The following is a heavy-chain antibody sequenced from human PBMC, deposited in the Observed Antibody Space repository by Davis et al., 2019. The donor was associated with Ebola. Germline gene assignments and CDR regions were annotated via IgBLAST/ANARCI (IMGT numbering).Heavy chain of an antibody. J-gene: IGHJ5*02. Sequence: MPSETLSLTCSVSGASISSYYWSCIRQPPGKGLEWIGYIYYSWSTNYNPSLKSRVTISVDTSKNQFSLKLSSVTAADTAMYYCARRGTSSWYAGWFDPWGQGTLVTVSS. CDR2: IYYSWST. CDR3: ARRGTSSWYAGWFDP. CDR1: GASISSYY. D-gene: IGHD6-13*01. V-gene: IGHV4-59*08.